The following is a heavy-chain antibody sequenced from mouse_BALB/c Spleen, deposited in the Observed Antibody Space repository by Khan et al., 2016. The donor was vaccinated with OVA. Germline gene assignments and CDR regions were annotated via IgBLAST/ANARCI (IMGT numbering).Heavy chain of an antibody. CDR2: IYPGDGDT. Sequence: VKLVESGAELARPGASVKLSCKASGYTFTSYWMQWVKQRPGQGLEWIGTIYPGDGDTRYTQKFKGKATLTADKSSSTAYMQLSSLASEDSAVYDCASYRYDYFDYWGQGTTLTVSS. J-gene: IGHJ2*01. CDR1: GYTFTSYW. V-gene: IGHV1-87*01. CDR3: ASYRYDYFDY. D-gene: IGHD2-14*01.